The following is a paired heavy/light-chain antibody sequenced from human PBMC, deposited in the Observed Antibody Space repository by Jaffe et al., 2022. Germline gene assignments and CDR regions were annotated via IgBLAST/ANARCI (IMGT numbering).Heavy chain of an antibody. CDR3: ASLSYGDLDSYYYHYMDV. Sequence: QVQLQESGPGLVKPSETLSLTCTVSGGSINSYYWSWIRQPPGKGLEWIGYIYYSGSTNYNPSLKSRVTLSVHTSMNQFSLKLSSVTAADTAVYYCASLSYGDLDSYYYHYMDVWGKGTTVTVSS. CDR2: IYYSGST. J-gene: IGHJ6*03. V-gene: IGHV4-59*01. D-gene: IGHD4-17*01. CDR1: GGSINSYY.
Light chain of an antibody. CDR2: GKN. V-gene: IGLV3-19*01. CDR1: SLRSYY. CDR3: NSRDSSANHLV. J-gene: IGLJ2*01. Sequence: SSELTQDPAVSVALGQTVRITCQGDSLRSYYASWYQQKPGQAPVLVIYGKNNRPSGIPDRFSGSSSGNTASLTITGTQAEDEADYYCNSRDSSANHLVFGGGTKLTVL.